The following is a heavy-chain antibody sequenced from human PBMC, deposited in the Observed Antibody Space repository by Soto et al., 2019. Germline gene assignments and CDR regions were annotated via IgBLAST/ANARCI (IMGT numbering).Heavy chain of an antibody. V-gene: IGHV1-69*12. CDR2: IIPIFGTA. CDR1: GGTFSSYA. D-gene: IGHD3-10*01. J-gene: IGHJ6*02. CDR3: ARGRMSRGYYYYGMDV. Sequence: QVQLVQSGAEVKKPGSSVKVSCKASGGTFSSYAISWVRQAPGQGLEWMGGIIPIFGTANYAQKFQGRVTITADESASTADMELSSLRSEDTAVYYCARGRMSRGYYYYGMDVWGQGTTVTVSS.